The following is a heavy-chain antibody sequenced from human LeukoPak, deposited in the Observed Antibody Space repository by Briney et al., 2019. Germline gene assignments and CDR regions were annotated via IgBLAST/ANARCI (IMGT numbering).Heavy chain of an antibody. CDR2: IKSKTDGGTT. CDR1: GFTFNNAW. D-gene: IGHD1-26*01. Sequence: GGSLRLSCAASGFTFNNAWMNWVRQTPGKGLEWVGRIKSKTDGGTTDYAAPVKGRFTISRDDLKNTLYLQMNSLKTEDTAVYYCTTYVPFSPSIVGATYYYYMDVWGKGTTVTVSS. J-gene: IGHJ6*03. V-gene: IGHV3-15*01. CDR3: TTYVPFSPSIVGATYYYYMDV.